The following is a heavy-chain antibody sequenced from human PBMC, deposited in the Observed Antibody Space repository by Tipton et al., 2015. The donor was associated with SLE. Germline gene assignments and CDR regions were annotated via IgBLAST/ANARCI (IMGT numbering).Heavy chain of an antibody. CDR1: GFTFDDYA. V-gene: IGHV3-9*01. Sequence: RSLRLSCAASGFTFDDYAMHWVRQAPGKGLEWVSGISWNSGSIGYADSVKGRFTISRDNAKNSLYLQMNSLRAEDTALYYCAKDMTVWVGSMDVWGQGTTVTVSS. J-gene: IGHJ6*02. D-gene: IGHD1-1*01. CDR2: ISWNSGSI. CDR3: AKDMTVWVGSMDV.